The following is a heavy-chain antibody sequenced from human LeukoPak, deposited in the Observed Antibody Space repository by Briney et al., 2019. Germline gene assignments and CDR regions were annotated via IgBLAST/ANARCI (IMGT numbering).Heavy chain of an antibody. CDR1: GFTFGDYA. D-gene: IGHD4-11*01. Sequence: GGSLRLSCTASGFTFGDYAMSWVRQAPGKGLEWVGFIRSKAYGGTTEYAASVKGRFTISRDDSKSIAYPQMNSLKTEDTAVYYCTRDSLYSNYVGSYYYYYYGMDVWGQGTTVTVSS. J-gene: IGHJ6*02. CDR2: IRSKAYGGTT. V-gene: IGHV3-49*04. CDR3: TRDSLYSNYVGSYYYYYYGMDV.